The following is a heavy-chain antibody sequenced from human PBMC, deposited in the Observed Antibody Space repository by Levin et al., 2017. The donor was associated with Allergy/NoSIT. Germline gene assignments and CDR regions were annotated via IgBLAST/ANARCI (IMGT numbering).Heavy chain of an antibody. CDR2: ISRTSSTI. V-gene: IGHV3-48*01. J-gene: IGHJ4*02. Sequence: GGSLRLSCAASGFSFSNYNMNWVRQAPGKGLEWISYISRTSSTIYYADSVKGRFTISSDNAKNSLFLQMNSLRAEDTAVYYCARGDIVVSLHYFDYWGQGTLVTVSS. D-gene: IGHD5-12*01. CDR3: ARGDIVVSLHYFDY. CDR1: GFSFSNYN.